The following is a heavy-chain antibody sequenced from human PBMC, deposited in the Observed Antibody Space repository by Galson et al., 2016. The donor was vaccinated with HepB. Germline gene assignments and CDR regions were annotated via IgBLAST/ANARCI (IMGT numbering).Heavy chain of an antibody. J-gene: IGHJ5*02. D-gene: IGHD3-9*01. CDR1: GFTFSSYE. CDR2: ISSRGSSI. Sequence: SLRLSCAASGFTFSSYEMNWVRQAPGKGLEWVSYISSRGSSIYYADSVKGRFTISRDNAKNSLYLQMNSLRAEDTAVYYCARERSYDILAGYSGGTDNWFDPWGPGTLVTVSS. V-gene: IGHV3-48*03. CDR3: ARERSYDILAGYSGGTDNWFDP.